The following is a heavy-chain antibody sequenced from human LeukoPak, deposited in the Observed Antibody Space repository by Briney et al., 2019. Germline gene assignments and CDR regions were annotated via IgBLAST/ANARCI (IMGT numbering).Heavy chain of an antibody. V-gene: IGHV3-30-3*01. CDR3: ARDRYYDSSGYFDY. J-gene: IGHJ4*02. CDR2: ISYDGSNK. Sequence: PGRSLRLSCAASGFTFSSYAMHWARQAPGKGLEWVAVISYDGSNKYYADSVKGRFTISRDNSKNTLYLQMNSLRAEDTAVYYCARDRYYDSSGYFDYWGQGTLVTVSS. CDR1: GFTFSSYA. D-gene: IGHD3-22*01.